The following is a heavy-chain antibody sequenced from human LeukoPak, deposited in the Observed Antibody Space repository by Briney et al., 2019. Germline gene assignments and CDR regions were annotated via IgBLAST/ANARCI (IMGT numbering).Heavy chain of an antibody. CDR3: ARALMATISYHYGMDV. J-gene: IGHJ6*02. CDR1: EYTFTSYY. CDR2: INPSGGST. D-gene: IGHD5-24*01. V-gene: IGHV1-46*01. Sequence: GASVKVSCKASEYTFTSYYMHWVRQAPGQGLEWMGIINPSGGSTSYAQKFQGRVTMIRDTSTSTVYMELSSLRSEDTAVYYCARALMATISYHYGMDVWGQGTTVTVSS.